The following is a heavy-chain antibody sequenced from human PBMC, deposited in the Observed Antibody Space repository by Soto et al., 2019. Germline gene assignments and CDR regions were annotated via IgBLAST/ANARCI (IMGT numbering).Heavy chain of an antibody. CDR1: GFAFSSYA. D-gene: IGHD6-13*01. CDR2: ISGSGGST. Sequence: PGGSLRLSCAASGFAFSSYAMSWVRQAPGKGLEWVSAISGSGGSTYYADSVKGRFTISRDNSKNTLYLQMNSLRAEDTAVYYCAKGDDSSSWYYFDYWGQGTLVTVSS. J-gene: IGHJ4*02. CDR3: AKGDDSSSWYYFDY. V-gene: IGHV3-23*01.